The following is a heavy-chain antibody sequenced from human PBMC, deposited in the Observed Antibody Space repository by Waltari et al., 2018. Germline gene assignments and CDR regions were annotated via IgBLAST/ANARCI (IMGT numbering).Heavy chain of an antibody. CDR3: ATKRESSASGFDY. Sequence: QLQLQESGPGLVQPSETLSFTCPVPVGPISTRSYYWGWIRQPPGKGLEWIGSIYYSGSTYYNPSLKSRVTISVDTSKNQFSLKLSSVTAADTAVYYCATKRESSASGFDYWGQGTLVTVSS. CDR1: VGPISTRSYY. J-gene: IGHJ4*02. V-gene: IGHV4-39*01. D-gene: IGHD6-19*01. CDR2: IYYSGST.